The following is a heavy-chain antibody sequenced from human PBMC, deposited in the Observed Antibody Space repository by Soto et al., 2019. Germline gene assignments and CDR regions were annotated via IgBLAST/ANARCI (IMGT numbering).Heavy chain of an antibody. V-gene: IGHV6-1*01. D-gene: IGHD3-3*01. CDR1: GDSVSSTDAA. CDR3: ARECQYWNGYSRFWVNGFDI. CDR2: TFYRSEWFN. J-gene: IGHJ3*02. Sequence: QVQLQQSGPGLVKPSQTLSVTCSISGDSVSSTDAAWNWIRQSPSSVLDWLGRTFYRSEWFNEYAESVKGQITIKPDTSKNQFSLQLTSVTPEDTAVYYCARECQYWNGYSRFWVNGFDIWGQGTTVTVSS.